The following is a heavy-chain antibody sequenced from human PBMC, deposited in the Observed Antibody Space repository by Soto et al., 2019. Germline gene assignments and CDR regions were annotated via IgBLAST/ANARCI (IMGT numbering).Heavy chain of an antibody. CDR2: ISRSSVI. CDR3: VREPDALDY. D-gene: IGHD2-8*01. Sequence: EVQLVESGGGLVQPGGSLRLSCAASGFSFSTYSMNWVRQAPGTGLEWVAYISRSSVIHYADSVKGRFTISRDNVKNSLYLQMNSLSVEDTAVYYCVREPDALDYWGQGTLVTVSS. CDR1: GFSFSTYS. J-gene: IGHJ4*02. V-gene: IGHV3-48*01.